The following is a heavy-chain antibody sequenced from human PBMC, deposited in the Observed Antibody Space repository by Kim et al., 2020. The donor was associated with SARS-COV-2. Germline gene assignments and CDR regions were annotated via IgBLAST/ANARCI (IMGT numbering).Heavy chain of an antibody. D-gene: IGHD3-22*01. CDR3: ARDSRVTMIVVGLDY. J-gene: IGHJ4*02. Sequence: PSLKSRVTISVDKSKNQFSLKLSSVTAADTAVYYCARDSRVTMIVVGLDYWGQGTLVTVSS. V-gene: IGHV4-4*02.